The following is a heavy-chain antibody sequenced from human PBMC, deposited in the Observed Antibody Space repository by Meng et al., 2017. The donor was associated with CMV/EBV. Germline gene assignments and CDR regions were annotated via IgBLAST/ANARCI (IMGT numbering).Heavy chain of an antibody. CDR1: GFTFSSYS. D-gene: IGHD6-19*01. J-gene: IGHJ4*02. CDR2: ISSSSSTI. Sequence: GVLKISCAASGFTFSSYSMNWVRQAPGKGLEWVSYISSSSSTIYYADSVKGRFTISRDNAKNSLYLQMNSLRAEDTAVYYCARAVAGTAGDSDYWGQGTLVTVSS. V-gene: IGHV3-48*04. CDR3: ARAVAGTAGDSDY.